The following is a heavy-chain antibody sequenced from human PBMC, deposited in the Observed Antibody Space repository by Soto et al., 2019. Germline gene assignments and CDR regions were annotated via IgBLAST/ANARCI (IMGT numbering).Heavy chain of an antibody. CDR2: ISGSGGST. J-gene: IGHJ4*02. CDR3: AKDLWFGESPHYY. D-gene: IGHD3-10*01. Sequence: GGSLRLSCAASGFTFSSYAMSWVRQAPGKGLEWVSAISGSGGSTYYADSVKGRFTISRDNPKNTLYLQMNSLRAEDTAVYFCAKDLWFGESPHYYWGQGTLVTVSS. V-gene: IGHV3-23*01. CDR1: GFTFSSYA.